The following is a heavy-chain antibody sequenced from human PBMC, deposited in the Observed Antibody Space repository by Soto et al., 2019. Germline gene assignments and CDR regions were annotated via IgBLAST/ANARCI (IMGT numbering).Heavy chain of an antibody. CDR2: IYYSGST. J-gene: IGHJ5*02. CDR1: GGSISTGGYY. V-gene: IGHV4-31*03. D-gene: IGHD3-16*01. CDR3: ARLLTDNWFDP. Sequence: SETLSLTCTVSGGSISTGGYYWTWIRQHPGKGLEWIGYIYYSGSTYYNPSLKSRVTISVDTSKNQFSLKLSSLTAADTAVYYCARLLTDNWFDPWGQGTLVSVSS.